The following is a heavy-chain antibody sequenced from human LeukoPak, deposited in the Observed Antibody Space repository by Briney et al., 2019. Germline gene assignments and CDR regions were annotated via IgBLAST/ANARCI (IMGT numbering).Heavy chain of an antibody. CDR1: SGSISSYY. CDR2: IYYSGST. V-gene: IGHV4-59*01. Sequence: SETLSLTCTVSSGSISSYYWSWIRQPPGKGLEWIGYIYYSGSTNYNPSLKSRVTISVDTSKNQFSLRLSSVTAADTAVYYCARAFYYYGMDVWGQGTTVTVSS. CDR3: ARAFYYYGMDV. J-gene: IGHJ6*02.